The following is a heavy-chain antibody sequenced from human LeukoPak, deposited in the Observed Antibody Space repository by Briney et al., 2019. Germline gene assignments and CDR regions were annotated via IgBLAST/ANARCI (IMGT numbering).Heavy chain of an antibody. V-gene: IGHV3-7*05. CDR3: ARDSSWAFDC. Sequence: GGSLRLSCAASGFTFGSYWMSWVRQAPGKRLEWVATIKEDGSDKYYVDSVKGRFTISRDNVKNSVYLQMNSLRAEDTAVYFCARDSSWAFDCWGQGTLVTVSS. D-gene: IGHD6-13*01. CDR2: IKEDGSDK. CDR1: GFTFGSYW. J-gene: IGHJ4*02.